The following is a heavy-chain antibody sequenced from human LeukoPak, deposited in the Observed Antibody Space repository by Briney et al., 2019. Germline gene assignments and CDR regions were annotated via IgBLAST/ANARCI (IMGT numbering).Heavy chain of an antibody. CDR2: IRYDGSNK. V-gene: IGHV3-30*02. CDR1: GITFSSYG. Sequence: GGSLRLSCAASGITFSSYGIHWVRQAPGKGLEWVAFIRYDGSNKHYRDSVKGRFTISRDNFKNTLYLQMNSLRPEDTAVYYCAKGELVSLDYWGQGTLVTVSS. CDR3: AKGELVSLDY. J-gene: IGHJ4*02. D-gene: IGHD6-13*01.